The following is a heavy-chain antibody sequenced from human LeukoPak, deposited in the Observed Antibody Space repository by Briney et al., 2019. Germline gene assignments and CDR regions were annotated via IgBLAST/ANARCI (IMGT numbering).Heavy chain of an antibody. J-gene: IGHJ2*01. Sequence: SETLSLTCTVSGGSISSGDYYWSWIRQPPGKGLEWIGHIYYIGNTFYNPSLKSRVTISVDTSKNQFSLKLSSVTAADTAVYYCASAYCGGDCTPYWYFDLWGRGTLVTVSS. D-gene: IGHD2-21*02. CDR1: GGSISSGDYY. CDR2: IYYIGNT. CDR3: ASAYCGGDCTPYWYFDL. V-gene: IGHV4-30-4*01.